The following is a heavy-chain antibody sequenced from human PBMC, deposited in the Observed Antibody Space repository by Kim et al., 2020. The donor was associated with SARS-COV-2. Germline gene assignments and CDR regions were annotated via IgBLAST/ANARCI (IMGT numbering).Heavy chain of an antibody. V-gene: IGHV4-34*01. CDR3: ARVPWGWYYFDY. J-gene: IGHJ4*02. Sequence: SETLSLTCAVYGGSFSGYYWSWIRQPPGKGLEWIGEINHSGSTNYNPSLKSRVTISVDTSKNQFSLKLSSVTAADTAVYYCARVPWGWYYFDYWGQGTLVTVSS. CDR1: GGSFSGYY. D-gene: IGHD6-19*01. CDR2: INHSGST.